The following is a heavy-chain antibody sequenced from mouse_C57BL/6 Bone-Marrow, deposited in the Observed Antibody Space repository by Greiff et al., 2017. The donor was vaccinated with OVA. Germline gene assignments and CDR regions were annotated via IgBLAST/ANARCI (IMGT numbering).Heavy chain of an antibody. V-gene: IGHV1-63*01. Sequence: QVQLQQSGAELVRPGTSVKMSCKASGYTFTNYWIGWAKQRPGHGLEWIGDIYPGGGYTNYNGKFKGKATLTEDKSSSTAYMQFSSLTSEDSAIYYCARYYYGLYFDYWGQGTTLTVSS. CDR1: GYTFTNYW. CDR3: ARYYYGLYFDY. D-gene: IGHD1-1*01. J-gene: IGHJ2*01. CDR2: IYPGGGYT.